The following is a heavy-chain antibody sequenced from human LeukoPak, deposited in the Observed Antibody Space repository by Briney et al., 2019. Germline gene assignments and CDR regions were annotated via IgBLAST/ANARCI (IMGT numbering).Heavy chain of an antibody. CDR3: AKDPYYYDTSGYNGDY. J-gene: IGHJ4*02. Sequence: PGGSLRLSCAASGFTFSNYAMGWVRQAPGKGLEWVSSISGSGGSTYYADSVKGRFTISRDNSKNTLFLQMNSLRAEDTAVYYCAKDPYYYDTSGYNGDYWGQGTLVTVSS. V-gene: IGHV3-23*01. CDR2: ISGSGGST. CDR1: GFTFSNYA. D-gene: IGHD3-22*01.